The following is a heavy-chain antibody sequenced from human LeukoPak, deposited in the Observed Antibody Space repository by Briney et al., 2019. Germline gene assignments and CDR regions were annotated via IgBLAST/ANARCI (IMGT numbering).Heavy chain of an antibody. J-gene: IGHJ5*01. CDR1: GFTFGDYT. Sequence: GGSLRLSCTGSGFTFGDYTMSWFRQAPGKGLEWVSYISSNGGKIHYVDSVRGRFTISRDNAENSLYLRMSSLRADDTAVYYCVGDSIISVGGFDFWGQGTQVTVSS. V-gene: IGHV3-11*01. CDR2: ISSNGGKI. CDR3: VGDSIISVGGFDF. D-gene: IGHD2-15*01.